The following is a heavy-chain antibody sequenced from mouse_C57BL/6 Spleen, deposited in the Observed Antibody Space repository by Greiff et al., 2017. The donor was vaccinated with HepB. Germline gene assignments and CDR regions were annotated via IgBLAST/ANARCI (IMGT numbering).Heavy chain of an antibody. CDR3: ARGGGNYFYY. D-gene: IGHD1-1*02. V-gene: IGHV1-26*01. J-gene: IGHJ2*01. CDR2: INPNNGGT. Sequence: EVKLQQSGPELVKPGASVKISCKASGYTFTDYYMNWVKQSHGKSLEWIGDINPNNGGTSYNQKFKGKATLTVDKSSSTAYMELRSLTSEDSAVYYCARGGGNYFYYWGQGTTLTVSS. CDR1: GYTFTDYY.